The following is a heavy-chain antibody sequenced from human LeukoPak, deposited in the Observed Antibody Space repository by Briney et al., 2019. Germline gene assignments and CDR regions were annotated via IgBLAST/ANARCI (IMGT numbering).Heavy chain of an antibody. Sequence: PSETLSLTCGVSGGSFSISYWSWIRQPPGKGLEWIGQIYHSGGANYNPSLRSRVTISIDTSKNQLSQRLSSVTAADTAVYYCARHGSYCFDSWGQGTLVTVSS. CDR1: GGSFSISY. CDR3: ARHGSYCFDS. V-gene: IGHV4-34*01. D-gene: IGHD3-10*01. CDR2: IYHSGGA. J-gene: IGHJ4*02.